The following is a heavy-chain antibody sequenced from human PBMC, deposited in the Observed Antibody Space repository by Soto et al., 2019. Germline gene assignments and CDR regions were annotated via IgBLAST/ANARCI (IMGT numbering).Heavy chain of an antibody. CDR2: IYYSGST. CDR1: GGSISSGGYY. V-gene: IGHV4-31*03. D-gene: IGHD3-10*01. CDR3: ARDYYGSGSYYPDGMDV. J-gene: IGHJ6*02. Sequence: SETLSLTCTVSGGSISSGGYYWSWIRQHPGKGLEWIGYIYYSGSTYYNPSLKSRVTISVDTSKNQFSLKLSSVTAADTAVYYCARDYYGSGSYYPDGMDVWGQGTTVTVSS.